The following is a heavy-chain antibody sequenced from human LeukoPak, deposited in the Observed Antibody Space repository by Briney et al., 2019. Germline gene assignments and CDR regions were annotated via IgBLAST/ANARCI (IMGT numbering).Heavy chain of an antibody. Sequence: SETLSLTCTVSGGSISSYYWSWIRQPPGKGLEWIGYIYYSGSTNYNPSLKSRVTISVDTSKNQFSLKLSSVTAADTAVYYCARHYSSGWYGFYFDYWGQGTLVAVSS. J-gene: IGHJ4*02. V-gene: IGHV4-59*08. CDR3: ARHYSSGWYGFYFDY. CDR1: GGSISSYY. CDR2: IYYSGST. D-gene: IGHD6-19*01.